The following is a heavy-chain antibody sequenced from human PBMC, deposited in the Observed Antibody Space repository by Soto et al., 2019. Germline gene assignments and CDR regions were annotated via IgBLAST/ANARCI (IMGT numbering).Heavy chain of an antibody. D-gene: IGHD3-10*01. Sequence: PGEPLPLSCSASGVTFSSYSMRWVRQAPGKGLEWVAVISYDGSTKYYADSEKGRCTISRDNSKSRLYMQMNSLRAEDTAVYYSANDSGTAAYYCGMAFWGRGPTVTVSS. CDR2: ISYDGSTK. CDR3: ANDSGTAAYYCGMAF. CDR1: GVTFSSYS. J-gene: IGHJ6*02. V-gene: IGHV3-30*18.